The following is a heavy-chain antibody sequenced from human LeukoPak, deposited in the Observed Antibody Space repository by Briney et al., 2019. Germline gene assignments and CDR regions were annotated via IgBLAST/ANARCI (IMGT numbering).Heavy chain of an antibody. CDR3: ARTLYYYDSSGYFY. Sequence: GGSLRVSCAASGCTFSKYSLYWVCQAPGKGLEWVSYISPSSSNILYADSVKGRFTISRDNAKNSLYLQMNSLRPQDTAVYYCARTLYYYDSSGYFYWGQGTLVTVSS. V-gene: IGHV3-48*01. CDR1: GCTFSKYS. D-gene: IGHD3-22*01. CDR2: ISPSSSNI. J-gene: IGHJ4*02.